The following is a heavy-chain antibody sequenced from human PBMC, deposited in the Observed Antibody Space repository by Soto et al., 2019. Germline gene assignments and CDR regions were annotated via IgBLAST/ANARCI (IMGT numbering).Heavy chain of an antibody. Sequence: VQLVESGGGLIQPGGSLRLSCAASGFTVSSYGMHWVRQAPGKGLEWVAVISYDGSNKYYADSVKGRFTISRDNSKNTLYLQMNSLRAEDTAVYYCAKARGYCSSTSCYYYYYGMDVWGQGTTVTVSS. CDR1: GFTVSSYG. J-gene: IGHJ6*02. V-gene: IGHV3-30*18. D-gene: IGHD2-2*01. CDR2: ISYDGSNK. CDR3: AKARGYCSSTSCYYYYYGMDV.